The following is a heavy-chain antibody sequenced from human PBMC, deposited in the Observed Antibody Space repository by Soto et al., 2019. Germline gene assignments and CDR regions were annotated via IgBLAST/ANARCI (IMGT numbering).Heavy chain of an antibody. CDR2: IWYDGSNK. CDR3: ARDGWGSNWYFDL. D-gene: IGHD3-16*01. V-gene: IGHV3-33*01. J-gene: IGHJ2*01. CDR1: GFTFSSYG. Sequence: PGGSLRLSCAASGFTFSSYGMHWVRQAPGKGLEWVAVIWYDGSNKYYADSVKGRFTISKDKSKRTLFLQMNSLRVDDTAVYYCARDGWGSNWYFDLWGRGTLVTVSS.